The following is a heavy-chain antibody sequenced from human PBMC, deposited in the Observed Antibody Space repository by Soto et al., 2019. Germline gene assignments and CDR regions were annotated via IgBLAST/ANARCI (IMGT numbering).Heavy chain of an antibody. Sequence: EESLRLSCSASGFTFSSYAMHWVRQAPGKGLEYVSAISSNGGSTYYADSVKGRFTISRDNSKNTLYLQMSSLRAEDTAVYYCVKGSCSSTSCYNGMDVWGQGTTVTVSS. J-gene: IGHJ6*02. CDR1: GFTFSSYA. CDR2: ISSNGGST. CDR3: VKGSCSSTSCYNGMDV. D-gene: IGHD2-2*02. V-gene: IGHV3-64D*08.